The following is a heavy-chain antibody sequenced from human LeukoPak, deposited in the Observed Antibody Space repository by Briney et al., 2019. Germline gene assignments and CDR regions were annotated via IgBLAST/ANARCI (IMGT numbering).Heavy chain of an antibody. CDR1: GFTFTGYY. CDR3: ARDLFYSVSGTYYNVGRVFNY. V-gene: IGHV1-2*02. D-gene: IGHD3-10*01. J-gene: IGHJ4*02. CDR2: INPNSGGT. Sequence: ASVKVSCKASGFTFTGYYMHWVRQAPGQGLEWMGWINPNSGGTNYAQKFQGRVTMTRDTSITTAYMELTSLGSDDTAVYYCARDLFYSVSGTYYNVGRVFNYWGQGTLVTVSS.